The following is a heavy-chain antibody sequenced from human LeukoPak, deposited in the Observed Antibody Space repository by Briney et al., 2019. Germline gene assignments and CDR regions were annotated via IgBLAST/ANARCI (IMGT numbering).Heavy chain of an antibody. V-gene: IGHV3-30*04. CDR3: ARETSSLSSGWYLGFDY. J-gene: IGHJ4*02. CDR2: ISYDGSNK. D-gene: IGHD6-19*01. CDR1: GFTFSSYA. Sequence: PGGSLRLSCAASGFTFSSYAMHWVRQAPGKGLEWVAVISYDGSNKYYADSVKGRFTISRDNSKNTLYLQMNSLRAEDTAVYYCARETSSLSSGWYLGFDYWGQGTLVTVSS.